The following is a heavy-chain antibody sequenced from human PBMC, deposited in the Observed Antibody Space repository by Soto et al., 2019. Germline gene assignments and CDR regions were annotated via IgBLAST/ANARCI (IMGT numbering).Heavy chain of an antibody. CDR2: VSGSGDPE. CDR3: AKGRGFSSSSWFAP. J-gene: IGHJ5*02. V-gene: IGHV3-11*01. Sequence: PGGSLRLSCVGSGFIFRDYYMSWFRQAPGKGLEWLAYVSGSGDPEYNEGSVRGRFTIFRDNAKNSVYLQMDRLGVDDTAVYFCAKGRGFSSSSWFAPWGQGTRVTVSS. CDR1: GFIFRDYY. D-gene: IGHD6-6*01.